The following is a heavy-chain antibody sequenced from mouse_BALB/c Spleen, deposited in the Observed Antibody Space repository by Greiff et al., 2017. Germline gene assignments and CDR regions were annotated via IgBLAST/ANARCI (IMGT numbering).Heavy chain of an antibody. CDR1: GYSITSGYY. D-gene: IGHD2-3*01. CDR2: ISYDGSN. Sequence: VQLKESGPGLVKPSQSLSLTCSVTGYSITSGYYWNWIRQFPGNKLEWMGYISYDGSNNYNPSLKNRISITRDTSKNQFFLKLNSVTTEDTATYYCARSYDGYGDAMDYWGQGTSVTVSS. CDR3: ARSYDGYGDAMDY. V-gene: IGHV3-6*02. J-gene: IGHJ4*01.